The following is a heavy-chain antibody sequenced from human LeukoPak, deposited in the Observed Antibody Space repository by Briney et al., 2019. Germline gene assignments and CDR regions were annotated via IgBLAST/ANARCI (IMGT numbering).Heavy chain of an antibody. CDR2: IGRGGTPI. CDR1: GVIFSDYS. Sequence: GGSLRLSCAASGVIFSDYSMNWVRQAPGKGLEWVAIIGRGGTPIYYGDSVKGRFTISRDNAKNSLYLQKNSLTVEDTAVYFCARNADGSTKNYGMDVWGQGTTVTVSS. CDR3: ARNADGSTKNYGMDV. D-gene: IGHD5/OR15-5a*01. J-gene: IGHJ6*02. V-gene: IGHV3-21*01.